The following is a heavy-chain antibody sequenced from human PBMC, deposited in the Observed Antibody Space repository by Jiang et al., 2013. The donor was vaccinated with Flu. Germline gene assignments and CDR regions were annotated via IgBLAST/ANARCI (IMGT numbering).Heavy chain of an antibody. CDR1: GDSFTSYG. V-gene: IGHV1-69*15. D-gene: IGHD5-18*01. CDR2: IIPIFGIE. Sequence: KASGDSFTSYGISWVRQAPGQGLEWVGRIIPIFGIEEYAQKFQGRVTITADASTSTAYMELSSLRSEDTAVYYCARAIGGYSYGYVAYWGQGTLVTVSS. J-gene: IGHJ4*02. CDR3: ARAIGGYSYGYVAY.